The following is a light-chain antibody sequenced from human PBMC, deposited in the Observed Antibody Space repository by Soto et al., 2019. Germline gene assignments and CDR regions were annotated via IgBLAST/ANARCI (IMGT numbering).Light chain of an antibody. CDR1: QSISSW. CDR2: DAS. V-gene: IGKV1-5*01. CDR3: QQYNSYPWT. Sequence: DIQMTQSPPTVWGSXCDGVTITXXASQSISSWLAWYQQKPGKAPKLLIYDASSLESGVPSRFSGSGSGTEFTLTISSLQPDDFATYYCQQYNSYPWTFGQGTKVDI. J-gene: IGKJ1*01.